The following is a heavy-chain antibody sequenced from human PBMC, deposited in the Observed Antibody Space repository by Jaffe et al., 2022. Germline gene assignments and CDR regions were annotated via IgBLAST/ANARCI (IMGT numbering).Heavy chain of an antibody. V-gene: IGHV3-7*01. CDR3: AREAGYCTGGSCYMKTDY. J-gene: IGHJ4*02. CDR1: GFTFSRNW. CDR2: IKQDGTEK. D-gene: IGHD2-15*01. Sequence: EVQLVESGGNLVQPGGSLRLSCATSGFTFSRNWMTWVRQAPGKGLEWVATIKQDGTEKYYVDSVKGRFSISRDNAEDSLYLQMNSLRVEDTAVYYCAREAGYCTGGSCYMKTDYWGQGTLVTVSS.